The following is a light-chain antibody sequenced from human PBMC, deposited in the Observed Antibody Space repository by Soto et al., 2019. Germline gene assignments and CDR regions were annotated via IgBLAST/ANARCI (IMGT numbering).Light chain of an antibody. V-gene: IGKV4-1*01. CDR1: QSVLYSSNNKNY. CDR3: QQYYRIPFT. CDR2: WAS. J-gene: IGKJ3*01. Sequence: DIVMTQSPDSLAVSLGERATINCKSSQSVLYSSNNKNYLAWYQQKPGQPPKLLIYWASTREFGVPDRFSGSGSGTDFTLTISSLQAEDVAVYYCQQYYRIPFTFGPGTKVDIK.